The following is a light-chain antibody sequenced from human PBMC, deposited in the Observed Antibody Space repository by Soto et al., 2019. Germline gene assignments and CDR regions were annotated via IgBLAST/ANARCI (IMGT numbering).Light chain of an antibody. V-gene: IGKV1-5*01. CDR2: DVS. J-gene: IGKJ2*01. Sequence: DIQMTQSPSTLSASVGDRVTITCRASQTIYNWLAWYQQRPGKAPKLLMYDVSTLESGVPSTFSGSGSGTEFPLTISSLRPDDFATYYCQQYNSYLYTFGQGTKLEIK. CDR1: QTIYNW. CDR3: QQYNSYLYT.